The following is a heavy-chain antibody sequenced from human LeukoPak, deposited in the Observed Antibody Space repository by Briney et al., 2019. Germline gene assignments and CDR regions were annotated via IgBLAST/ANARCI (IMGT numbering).Heavy chain of an antibody. CDR3: ARDGPSHFLSSSAIDYYYYYGMDV. Sequence: GASVKVSCKASGGTFSSYVISWVRQAPGQGLEWMGRIIPILGIANYAQKFQGRVTITADKSTSTAYMELSSLRSEDTAVYYCARDGPSHFLSSSAIDYYYYYGMDVWGQGTTVTVSS. CDR2: IIPILGIA. J-gene: IGHJ6*02. V-gene: IGHV1-69*04. D-gene: IGHD2-2*02. CDR1: GGTFSSYV.